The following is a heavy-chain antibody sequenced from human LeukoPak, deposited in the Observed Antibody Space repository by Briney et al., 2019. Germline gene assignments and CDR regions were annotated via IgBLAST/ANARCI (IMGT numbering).Heavy chain of an antibody. J-gene: IGHJ4*02. V-gene: IGHV4-31*03. CDR1: GGSISTSGYY. Sequence: PSETLFFTCTASGGSISTSGYYWSWLRQPPRKCLEWIGHIYYTGNTYYNPSLRSRVTISVDTSTDQFSLRLTSVTAADTAVYYCARIYYYGSGNYCEGTGEQYYFDNWGQGTLVTVSS. D-gene: IGHD3-10*01. CDR2: IYYTGNT. CDR3: ARIYYYGSGNYCEGTGEQYYFDN.